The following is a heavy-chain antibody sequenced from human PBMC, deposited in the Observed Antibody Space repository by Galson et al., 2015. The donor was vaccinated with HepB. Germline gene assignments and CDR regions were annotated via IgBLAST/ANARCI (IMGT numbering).Heavy chain of an antibody. J-gene: IGHJ6*02. V-gene: IGHV3-64D*06. CDR2: ISSNGGST. D-gene: IGHD2-15*01. CDR3: VRYCSGGSCYYYYGMDV. Sequence: SLRLSCAASGFTFSSYAMHWVRQAPGKGLEYVSAISSNGGSTYYADSVKGRFTISRDNSKNTLYLQMSSLRAEDTAVYYCVRYCSGGSCYYYYGMDVWGQGTTVTVSS. CDR1: GFTFSSYA.